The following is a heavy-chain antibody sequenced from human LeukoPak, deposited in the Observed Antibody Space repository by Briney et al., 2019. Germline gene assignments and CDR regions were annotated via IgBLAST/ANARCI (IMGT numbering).Heavy chain of an antibody. V-gene: IGHV3-7*03. CDR2: IKQDESKK. CDR1: GFTFSRYW. Sequence: GGSLRLSCAASGFTFSRYWMTWVRQAPGKGLEWVANIKQDESKKNYVDSVKGRFTISRDNAKNSLYLQMNSLRAEDTAVYYCATPIDYYDSSGYHQGGDWGQGTLVTVSS. CDR3: ATPIDYYDSSGYHQGGD. D-gene: IGHD3-22*01. J-gene: IGHJ4*02.